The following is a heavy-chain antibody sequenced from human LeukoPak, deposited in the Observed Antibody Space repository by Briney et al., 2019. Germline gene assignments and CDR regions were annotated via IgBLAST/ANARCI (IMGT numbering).Heavy chain of an antibody. V-gene: IGHV3-23*01. CDR3: AISSPRRYGMDV. CDR2: ISGSGGST. Sequence: GGSLRLSCAASGFTFSSYAMSWVRPAPGKVLEWVSAISGSGGSTYYADSVKGRFTISRDNSKNTLYLQMNSLRAEDTAVYYCAISSPRRYGMDVWGQGTTVTVSS. J-gene: IGHJ6*02. CDR1: GFTFSSYA.